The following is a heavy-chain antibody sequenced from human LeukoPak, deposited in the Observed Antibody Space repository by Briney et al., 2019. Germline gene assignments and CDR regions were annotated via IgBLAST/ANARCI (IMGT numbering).Heavy chain of an antibody. CDR1: GGTFSSYA. V-gene: IGHV1-69*05. J-gene: IGHJ6*03. D-gene: IGHD6-13*01. Sequence: VASVKVSCKASGGTFSSYAISWVRQAPGQGLEWMGGIIPIFGTANYAQKFQGRVTITTDESTSTAYMELSSLRSEDTAVYYCARGGIAAAGTTIKFIDYYYYYMDVWGKGTTVTVSS. CDR3: ARGGIAAAGTTIKFIDYYYYYMDV. CDR2: IIPIFGTA.